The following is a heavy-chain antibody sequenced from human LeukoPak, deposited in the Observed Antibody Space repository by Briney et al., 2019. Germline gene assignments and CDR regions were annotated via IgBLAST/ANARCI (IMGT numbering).Heavy chain of an antibody. CDR1: GFTFSSYA. J-gene: IGHJ4*02. D-gene: IGHD4-17*01. V-gene: IGHV3-64*02. CDR2: ISSNGGST. CDR3: AREYGDYVGLDY. Sequence: GGSLRLSCAASGFTFSSYAMSWVRQAPGKGLEYVSAISSNGGSTYYADSVKGRFTISRDNSKNTLYLQMGSLRAEDMAVYYCAREYGDYVGLDYWGQGTLVTVSS.